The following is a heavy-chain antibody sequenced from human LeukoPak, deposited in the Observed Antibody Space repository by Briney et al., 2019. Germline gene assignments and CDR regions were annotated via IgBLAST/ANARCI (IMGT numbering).Heavy chain of an antibody. D-gene: IGHD4-23*01. CDR3: ARDVGGKSDY. Sequence: ASVKVSCKASGYTFTGYYIHWVRMAPGQGLELMGWVYLNSGGTNYAQKFQGRVTMTRDTSITTAYMELSRLTSDDTAVYYCARDVGGKSDYWGQGTLVTVSS. J-gene: IGHJ4*02. V-gene: IGHV1-2*02. CDR2: VYLNSGGT. CDR1: GYTFTGYY.